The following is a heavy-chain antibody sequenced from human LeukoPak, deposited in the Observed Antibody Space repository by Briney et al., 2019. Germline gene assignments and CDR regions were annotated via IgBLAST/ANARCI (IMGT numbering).Heavy chain of an antibody. D-gene: IGHD3-22*01. J-gene: IGHJ6*02. V-gene: IGHV3-23*01. CDR2: ISSSGGST. CDR3: ARDPAYYYDSSGYSTPPDYYYYGMDV. Sequence: GGSLRLSCAASGFTFSSYAMSWVRQAPGKGLEWVSAISSSGGSTYYADSVKGRFTISRDNSKNTLYLQMNSLRAEDTAVYYCARDPAYYYDSSGYSTPPDYYYYGMDVWGQGTTVTVSS. CDR1: GFTFSSYA.